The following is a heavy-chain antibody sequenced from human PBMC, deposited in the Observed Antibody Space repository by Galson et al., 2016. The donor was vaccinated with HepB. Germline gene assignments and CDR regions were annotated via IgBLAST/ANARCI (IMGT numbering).Heavy chain of an antibody. CDR2: ISYHGSNK. CDR3: AKVHTPRGVGALIN. V-gene: IGHV3-30*18. J-gene: IGHJ4*02. D-gene: IGHD1-26*01. Sequence: SLRLSCAASGFTFSSYAMHWVRQAPGKGLEWVAFISYHGSNKYYADSVKGRFTISRDNSKNTLYLQMNSLRAEDTAVYYCAKVHTPRGVGALINWGQGTLVTVSS. CDR1: GFTFSSYA.